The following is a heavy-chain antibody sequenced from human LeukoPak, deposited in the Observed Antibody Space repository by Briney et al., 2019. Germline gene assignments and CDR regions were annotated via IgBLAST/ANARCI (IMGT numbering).Heavy chain of an antibody. J-gene: IGHJ4*02. Sequence: SETLSLTCTVSGGSISSGDYYWSWIRQPPGKGLEWIGYIYYSGSTYYNPSLKSRVTISVDTSKNQFSLKLSSVTAADTAVYYCARGTLSGYPQQGPYFDYWGQGTLVTVSS. CDR1: GGSISSGDYY. CDR2: IYYSGST. CDR3: ARGTLSGYPQQGPYFDY. D-gene: IGHD2-15*01. V-gene: IGHV4-30-4*02.